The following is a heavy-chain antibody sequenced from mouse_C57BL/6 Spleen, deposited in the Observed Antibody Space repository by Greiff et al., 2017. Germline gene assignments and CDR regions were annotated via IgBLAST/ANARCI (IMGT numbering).Heavy chain of an antibody. CDR1: GFSLTSYG. J-gene: IGHJ1*03. CDR2: IWSGGST. D-gene: IGHD2-4*01. Sequence: QVQLKESGPGLVQPSQSLSITCTVSGFSLTSYGVHWVRQSPGKGLEWLGVIWSGGSTDYNAAFISRLSISKDNSKSQVFFKMNSLQADDTAIYYCARNGDDYDWYFDVWGTGTTVTVSS. CDR3: ARNGDDYDWYFDV. V-gene: IGHV2-2*01.